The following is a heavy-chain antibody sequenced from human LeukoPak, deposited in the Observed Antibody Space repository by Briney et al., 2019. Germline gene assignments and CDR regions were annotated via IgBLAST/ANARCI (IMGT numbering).Heavy chain of an antibody. D-gene: IGHD6-19*01. CDR3: AAQWLVSG. J-gene: IGHJ4*02. CDR2: ISGSGGTT. Sequence: PGGSLRLSCAASGFTFNIYAMNRVRQAPGKGLEWVSGISGSGGTTYYADSVKGRFTISRDNSKNTLYLQMNSLTADDTAVYYCAAQWLVSGGGQGTLVTVPS. CDR1: GFTFNIYA. V-gene: IGHV3-23*01.